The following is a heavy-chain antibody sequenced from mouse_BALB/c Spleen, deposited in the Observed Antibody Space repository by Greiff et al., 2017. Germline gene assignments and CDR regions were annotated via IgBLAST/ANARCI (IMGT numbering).Heavy chain of an antibody. Sequence: EVKVEESGGGLVQPGGSMKLSCVASGFTFSNYWMNWVRQSPEKGLEWVAEIRLKSNNYATHYAESVKGRFTISRDDSKSSVYLQMNNLRAEDTGIYYCTRLRLTAMDYWGQGTSVTVSS. CDR3: TRLRLTAMDY. V-gene: IGHV6-6*02. CDR2: IRLKSNNYAT. CDR1: GFTFSNYW. J-gene: IGHJ4*01. D-gene: IGHD1-2*01.